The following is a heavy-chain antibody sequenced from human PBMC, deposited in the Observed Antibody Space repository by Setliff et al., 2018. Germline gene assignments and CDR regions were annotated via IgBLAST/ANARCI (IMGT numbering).Heavy chain of an antibody. V-gene: IGHV4-34*10. CDR2: INHSGST. J-gene: IGHJ4*02. Sequence: SETLSLTCAVYGGSFSGYYWNWIRQPPGKGLEWIGEINHSGSTNYNPSLKSRVTMTADTSTNTVYMELSSLGSEDTAGYYCVREGRGGHFDYWGQGTLVTVSS. CDR1: GGSFSGYY. CDR3: VREGRGGHFDY.